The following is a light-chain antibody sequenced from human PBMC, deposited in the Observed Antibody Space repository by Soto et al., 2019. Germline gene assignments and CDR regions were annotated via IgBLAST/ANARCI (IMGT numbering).Light chain of an antibody. CDR1: QSVSSN. CDR3: QQYNNWPRG. CDR2: GAS. V-gene: IGKV3-15*01. Sequence: EIVMTQSPATLSVSPGERATLSCRASQSVSSNLAWYQQKPGQAPRLLIYGASTRAPGIPARFSGSGSGTEFTLTITSLQSEDFAVYYCQQYNNWPRGFGGGTKVEIK. J-gene: IGKJ4*01.